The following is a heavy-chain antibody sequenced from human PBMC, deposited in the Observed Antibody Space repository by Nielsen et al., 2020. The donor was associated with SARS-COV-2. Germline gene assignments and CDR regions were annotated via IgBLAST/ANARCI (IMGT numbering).Heavy chain of an antibody. CDR2: ISSNSKHK. CDR1: GFTFSTYA. V-gene: IGHV3-21*01. CDR3: VRDGRIGYGVYLDY. Sequence: GVLKISCVASGFTFSTYAMTWVRQAPGKGLEWVSSISSNSKHKYYADSLQGRFTVSRDNAKNSLYLQMDGLRAEDTAIYYCVRDGRIGYGVYLDYWGQGTPVTVSS. J-gene: IGHJ4*02. D-gene: IGHD5-12*01.